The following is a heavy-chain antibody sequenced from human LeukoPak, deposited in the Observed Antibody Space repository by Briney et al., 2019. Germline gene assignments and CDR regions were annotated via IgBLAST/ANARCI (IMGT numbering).Heavy chain of an antibody. D-gene: IGHD6-13*01. V-gene: IGHV3-13*01. CDR2: IGTAGDT. CDR3: ASYSSSWYEAEYFQH. CDR1: GFTFSSYD. J-gene: IGHJ1*01. Sequence: GGSLRLSCAACGFTFSSYDMHWVRQATGKGLEWVSAIGTAGDTYYPGSVKGRFTISRDNSKNTLYLQMNSLRAEDTAVYYCASYSSSWYEAEYFQHWGQGTLVTVSS.